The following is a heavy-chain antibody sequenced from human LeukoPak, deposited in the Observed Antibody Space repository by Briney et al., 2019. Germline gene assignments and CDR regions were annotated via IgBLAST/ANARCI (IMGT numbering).Heavy chain of an antibody. J-gene: IGHJ6*02. V-gene: IGHV3-33*01. CDR3: ARERAYYDSPWAGYYYYGMDV. D-gene: IGHD3-22*01. Sequence: GGSLRLSCAASGFTFSSYGMHWVRQAPGKGLEWVAAIWYDGSNKYYADSVKGRFTISRDNSKNTLYLQMNSLRAEDTAVYYCARERAYYDSPWAGYYYYGMDVWGQGTTVTVSS. CDR2: IWYDGSNK. CDR1: GFTFSSYG.